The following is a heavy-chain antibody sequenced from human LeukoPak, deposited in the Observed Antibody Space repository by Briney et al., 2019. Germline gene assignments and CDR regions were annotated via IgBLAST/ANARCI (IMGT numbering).Heavy chain of an antibody. CDR1: GGSLSGYY. CDR3: ARGPYSYDSSGAFDI. Sequence: SETLSLTCAVYGGSLSGYYRSWIRQPAGKGLEWIGRISSSGSTNYNPSLKSRVTISVDTSKNQFSLKLSSVTAADTAVYFCARGPYSYDSSGAFDIWGQGTMVTVSS. CDR2: ISSSGST. D-gene: IGHD3-22*01. V-gene: IGHV4-59*10. J-gene: IGHJ3*02.